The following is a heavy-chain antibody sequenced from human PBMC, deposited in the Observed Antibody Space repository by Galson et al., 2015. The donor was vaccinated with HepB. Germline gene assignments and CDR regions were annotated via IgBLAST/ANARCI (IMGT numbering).Heavy chain of an antibody. CDR2: ISHDGSNK. CDR1: GFTFSTYG. CDR3: VRGNHITGGGTSFAS. Sequence: SLRLSCAASGFTFSTYGMHWVRQAPGKGLEWVAVISHDGSNKNYADSVKGRFTISRDNSKNTLFLQMNSLRPEDTAVFYCVRGNHITGGGTSFASWGQGTLVTVSS. J-gene: IGHJ4*02. D-gene: IGHD1-14*01. V-gene: IGHV3-30*03.